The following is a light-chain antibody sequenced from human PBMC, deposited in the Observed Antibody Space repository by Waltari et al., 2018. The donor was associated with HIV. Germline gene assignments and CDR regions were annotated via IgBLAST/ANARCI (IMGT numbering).Light chain of an antibody. J-gene: IGKJ4*01. V-gene: IGKV3-11*01. Sequence: ETVLTQSPATLSVSPGERATLSCKASQSISSYLAWYQQKLGQAPRLLIYDASTRATGIPARFSGSGSGTDFTLTISSLEPEDVAVYYYQQRTNWPLTFGGGTKVEIK. CDR2: DAS. CDR1: QSISSY. CDR3: QQRTNWPLT.